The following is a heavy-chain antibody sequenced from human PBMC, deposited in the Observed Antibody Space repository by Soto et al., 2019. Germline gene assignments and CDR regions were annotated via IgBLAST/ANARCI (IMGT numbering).Heavy chain of an antibody. D-gene: IGHD3-3*01. CDR2: INHTGGT. J-gene: IGHJ5*02. CDR1: GGSVNGSY. CDR3: STRITVFGLLIPPFDP. V-gene: IGHV4-34*01. Sequence: SETLSLTCAVYGGSVNGSYWNWIRQPPGKGLEWIGEINHTGGTHYNTSLKSRVTMSVDTSKNQFSLRLSSVTAADTAIYYCSTRITVFGLLIPPFDPWGQGTQVTVSS.